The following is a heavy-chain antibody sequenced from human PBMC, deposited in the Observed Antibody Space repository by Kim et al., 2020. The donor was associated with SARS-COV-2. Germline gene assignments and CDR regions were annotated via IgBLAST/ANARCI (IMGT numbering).Heavy chain of an antibody. D-gene: IGHD2-15*01. J-gene: IGHJ5*02. CDR1: GYSFTSYW. Sequence: GESLKISCKGSGYSFTSYWIGWVRQMPGKGLEWMGIIYPGDSDTRYSPSFQGQVTISADKSISTAYLQWSSLKASDTAMYYCARLYPGYCSGGSCPGDWFDPWGQGTLVTVSS. CDR2: IYPGDSDT. CDR3: ARLYPGYCSGGSCPGDWFDP. V-gene: IGHV5-51*01.